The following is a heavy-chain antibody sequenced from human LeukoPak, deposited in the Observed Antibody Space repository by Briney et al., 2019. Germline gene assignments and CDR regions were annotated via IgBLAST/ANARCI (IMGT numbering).Heavy chain of an antibody. Sequence: GGSLRLSCAASGFTFSSYTMNWARQAPGQGLEWVSSISSSRSSIYYADSMKVRLTSSRDNAKNSLYLQMNSLRAEDTAVYYCAKSFWWFGEFSPFDYWGQGTLVTVSS. V-gene: IGHV3-21*01. J-gene: IGHJ4*02. CDR2: ISSSRSSI. CDR1: GFTFSSYT. D-gene: IGHD3-10*01. CDR3: AKSFWWFGEFSPFDY.